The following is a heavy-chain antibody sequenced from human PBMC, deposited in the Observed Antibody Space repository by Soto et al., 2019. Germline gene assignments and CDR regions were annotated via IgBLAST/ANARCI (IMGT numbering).Heavy chain of an antibody. D-gene: IGHD4-17*01. CDR3: ARNYGGNVDY. V-gene: IGHV4-59*08. CDR1: GGSISSYY. J-gene: IGHJ4*02. Sequence: QVQLQESGPGLVRPSETLSLTCTVSGGSISSYYWSWIRPPPGKGLEWIGYIYYSGSANYNPSLKSRVTISVDTSKNQFSLKLSSATAADTAVYYCARNYGGNVDYWGQGTLVTVSS. CDR2: IYYSGSA.